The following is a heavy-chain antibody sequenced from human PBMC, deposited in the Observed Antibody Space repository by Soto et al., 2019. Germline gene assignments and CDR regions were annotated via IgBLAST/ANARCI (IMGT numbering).Heavy chain of an antibody. CDR1: GGTFSSYA. J-gene: IGHJ5*02. V-gene: IGHV1-69*13. CDR3: ARRGYYYGSGSNWFDP. Sequence: SVKVSCKASGGTFSSYAISWVRQAPGQGLEWMGGIIPIFGTANYAQKFQGRVTITADESTSTAYMELSSLRSEDTAVYYCARRGYYYGSGSNWFDPWGQGTLVTVSS. CDR2: IIPIFGTA. D-gene: IGHD3-10*01.